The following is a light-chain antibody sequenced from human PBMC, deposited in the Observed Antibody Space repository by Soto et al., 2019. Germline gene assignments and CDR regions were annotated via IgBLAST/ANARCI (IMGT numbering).Light chain of an antibody. V-gene: IGKV3-15*01. CDR2: GAS. Sequence: EIVMTQSPATLSVSPGERATLACRASQSVSSNFAWYQQKPGQAPRLHIYGASTRATGNPARFSGSRSGTAFTLTNTSLQSEDFAVYYCQQYDNWWTFGQGTKADIK. J-gene: IGKJ1*01. CDR3: QQYDNWWT. CDR1: QSVSSN.